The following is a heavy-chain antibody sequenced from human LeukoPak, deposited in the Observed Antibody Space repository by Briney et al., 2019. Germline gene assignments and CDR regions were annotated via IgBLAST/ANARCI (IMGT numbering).Heavy chain of an antibody. CDR1: GYSLSELS. D-gene: IGHD1-26*01. CDR2: FDPGDDET. CDR3: ATEKDLLLDS. V-gene: IGHV1-24*01. Sequence: GASVKVSCKVSGYSLSELSTHWVRQAPGEGLEWMGGFDPGDDETIYRQKFQGRVTMTEDTSTDTAYLELSSLRSEDTAVYFCATEKDLLLDSWGQGTPVTVSS. J-gene: IGHJ5*01.